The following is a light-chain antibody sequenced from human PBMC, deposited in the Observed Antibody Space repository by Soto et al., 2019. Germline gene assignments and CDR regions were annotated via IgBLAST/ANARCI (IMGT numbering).Light chain of an antibody. V-gene: IGKV3-15*01. Sequence: EIVMTQSPATLSVSPGEGATLSCRASQSVSSNLAWYQHKPGQAPRLLIYGASTRATGIPARFSGGGSGTEFALTISSLQSEDFAIYYCQQDDKWYTFGQGTKLDIK. CDR3: QQDDKWYT. CDR2: GAS. CDR1: QSVSSN. J-gene: IGKJ2*01.